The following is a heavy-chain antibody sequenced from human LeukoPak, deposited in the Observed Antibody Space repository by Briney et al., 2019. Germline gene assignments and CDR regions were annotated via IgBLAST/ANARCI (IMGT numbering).Heavy chain of an antibody. CDR2: ISYDGSNK. J-gene: IGHJ4*02. D-gene: IGHD6-13*01. CDR3: AKPAGYSSSWYEDY. V-gene: IGHV3-30*18. CDR1: GFTFSSYG. Sequence: GGSLRLSCAASGFTFSSYGMHWVRQAPGKGLEWVAAISYDGSNKYYADSVKGRFTISRDSSKNTLYLQMNSLRAEDTAVYYCAKPAGYSSSWYEDYWGQGTLVTVS.